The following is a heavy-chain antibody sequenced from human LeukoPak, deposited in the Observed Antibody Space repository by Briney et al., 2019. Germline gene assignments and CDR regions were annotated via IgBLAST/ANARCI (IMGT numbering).Heavy chain of an antibody. CDR1: GGSISTYY. Sequence: PSETLSLTCTVSGGSISTYYWTWIRQPPGKGLEWIGYIYYSGSTHYNPSLKSRVTILVDTSKNQFSLKLSSATAADTAVYYCARGGYDNSGYYLDYWGQGTLVTVSS. J-gene: IGHJ4*02. V-gene: IGHV4-59*01. CDR2: IYYSGST. CDR3: ARGGYDNSGYYLDY. D-gene: IGHD3-22*01.